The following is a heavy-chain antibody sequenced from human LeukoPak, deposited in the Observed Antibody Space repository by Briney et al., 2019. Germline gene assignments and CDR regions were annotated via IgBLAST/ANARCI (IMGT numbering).Heavy chain of an antibody. D-gene: IGHD2-15*01. Sequence: GGSLRLSCADSGFTFSNAWMSWVRQAPGKGLEWVGRIKSKTDGGTTDYAAPVKGRFTISRDDSKNTLYLQMNSLKTEDTAVYYCTTVWWGYCSGGSCPNWFDPWGQGTLVTVSS. CDR2: IKSKTDGGTT. CDR3: TTVWWGYCSGGSCPNWFDP. J-gene: IGHJ5*02. CDR1: GFTFSNAW. V-gene: IGHV3-15*01.